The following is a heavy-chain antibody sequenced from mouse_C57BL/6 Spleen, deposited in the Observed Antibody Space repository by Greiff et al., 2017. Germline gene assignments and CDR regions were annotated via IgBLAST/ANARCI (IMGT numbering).Heavy chain of an antibody. V-gene: IGHV10-1*01. J-gene: IGHJ4*01. CDR3: VRHGLGRNAMDY. CDR1: GFSFNTYA. D-gene: IGHD4-1*01. Sequence: EVKLVESGGGLVQPKGSLKLSCAASGFSFNTYAMNWVRQAPGKGLEWVARIRSKSNNYATYYADSVKDRFTISRDDSESMLYLQMNNLKTEDTAMYYCVRHGLGRNAMDYWGQGTSVTVSS. CDR2: IRSKSNNYAT.